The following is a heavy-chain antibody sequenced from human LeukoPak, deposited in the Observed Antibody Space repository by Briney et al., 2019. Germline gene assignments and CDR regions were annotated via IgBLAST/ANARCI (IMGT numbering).Heavy chain of an antibody. V-gene: IGHV1-2*02. CDR1: GYTFTNFY. CDR2: INPDSGDS. Sequence: ASVKVSCKASGYTFTNFYTHWVRQAPGQGLEWMGWINPDSGDSNSTQHFQGRVTMTRGTSISTAYMELSGLRSDDTAVYYCARGTSNWSTRFPSWGQGTLVTVSS. J-gene: IGHJ5*02. CDR3: ARGTSNWSTRFPS. D-gene: IGHD6-13*01.